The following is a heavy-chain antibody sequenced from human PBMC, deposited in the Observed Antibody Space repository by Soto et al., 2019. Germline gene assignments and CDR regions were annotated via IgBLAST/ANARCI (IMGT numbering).Heavy chain of an antibody. CDR2: THYSGST. Sequence: ASETLSLTXTVSGGSISSYYWSWIRQPPGKRLEWIGYTHYSGSTKHNPSLYSRDTISVDSSKDQCSLKLSSVTAADTAVYYCATARSGYITYYFDYWGQGTLCTVSS. J-gene: IGHJ4*02. V-gene: IGHV4-59*01. D-gene: IGHD5-12*01. CDR3: ATARSGYITYYFDY. CDR1: GGSISSYY.